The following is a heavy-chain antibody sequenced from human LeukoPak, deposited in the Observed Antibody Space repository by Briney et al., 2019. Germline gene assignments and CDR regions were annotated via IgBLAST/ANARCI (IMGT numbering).Heavy chain of an antibody. V-gene: IGHV3-21*01. CDR2: ISSSSSYI. D-gene: IGHD3-10*01. CDR3: ARVLLWFGESYYGMDV. J-gene: IGHJ6*04. CDR1: GFTFSSYS. Sequence: GGSLRVSCAASGFTFSSYSMNWVRQAPGKGLEWVSSISSSSSYIYYADPVKGRFTISRDNAKNSLYLQMNSLRAEDTAVYYCARVLLWFGESYYGMDVWGKGTTVTVSS.